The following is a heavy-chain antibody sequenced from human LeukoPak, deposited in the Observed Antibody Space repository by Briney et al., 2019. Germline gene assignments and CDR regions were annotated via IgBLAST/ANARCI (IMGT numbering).Heavy chain of an antibody. CDR1: GYTFTSYG. D-gene: IGHD4-11*01. Sequence: ASVKVSCKASGYTFTSYGISWVRQAPGQGLEWMGWISAYNGNTNYAQKFQGRVTMTTDTSTTTAHMELRRLRSDDTAVYSCARERGTTDDAFNIWGQGTMVTVSS. CDR3: ARERGTTDDAFNI. J-gene: IGHJ3*02. CDR2: ISAYNGNT. V-gene: IGHV1-18*01.